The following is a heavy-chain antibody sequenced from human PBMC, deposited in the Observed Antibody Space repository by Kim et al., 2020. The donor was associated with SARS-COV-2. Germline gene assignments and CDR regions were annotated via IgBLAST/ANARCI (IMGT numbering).Heavy chain of an antibody. V-gene: IGHV3-7*01. Sequence: GGSLRLSCAASGFTFSNYWMSWVRQAPGKGLEWVANIKQDGSEKYYVDSVKGRFTISRDNAKNSLYLQMNSLRVEDTAVYYCARVPWDSSSWYRMDVWGQGTTVTVSS. CDR3: ARVPWDSSSWYRMDV. J-gene: IGHJ6*02. D-gene: IGHD6-13*01. CDR2: IKQDGSEK. CDR1: GFTFSNYW.